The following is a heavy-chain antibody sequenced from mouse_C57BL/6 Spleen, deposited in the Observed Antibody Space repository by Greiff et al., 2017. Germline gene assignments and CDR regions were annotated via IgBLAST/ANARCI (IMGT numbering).Heavy chain of an antibody. CDR1: GFSLTSYG. CDR3: ARMDYGNYDYAMDY. V-gene: IGHV2-2*01. J-gene: IGHJ4*01. D-gene: IGHD2-1*01. Sequence: VQLLEPGPGLVQPSPSLSITCTVSGFSLTSYGVHWVRQSPGKGLEWLGVIWSGGSTDYNADFISRLSISKDNSKSQVSFKMNSLQADDTAIYYCARMDYGNYDYAMDYWGQGTSVTVSS. CDR2: IWSGGST.